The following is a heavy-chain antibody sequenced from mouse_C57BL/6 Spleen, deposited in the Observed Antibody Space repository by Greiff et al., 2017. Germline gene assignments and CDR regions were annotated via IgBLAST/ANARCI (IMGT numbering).Heavy chain of an antibody. Sequence: QVQLQQSGAELVRPGASVTLSCKASGYTFTDYEMHWVKQTPVPGLEWIGAIAPEPGGTAYNQKFKGKAILTADKSSSTAYMELRSLTSEDSAVYYCTRSRYGSSYGYFDVWGTGTTVTVSS. CDR1: GYTFTDYE. V-gene: IGHV1-15*01. J-gene: IGHJ1*03. CDR2: IAPEPGGT. CDR3: TRSRYGSSYGYFDV. D-gene: IGHD1-1*01.